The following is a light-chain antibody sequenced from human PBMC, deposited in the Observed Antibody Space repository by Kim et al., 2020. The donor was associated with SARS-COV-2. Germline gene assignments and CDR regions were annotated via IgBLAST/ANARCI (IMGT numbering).Light chain of an antibody. CDR1: QSVSSNY. J-gene: IGKJ4*01. V-gene: IGKV3-20*01. CDR3: QQYGSSPR. CDR2: GAS. Sequence: LAPGEGATLSCGARQSVSSNYLAWYQQKPGQTPRLLIYGASSRATGIPDRFSGSGSGTDFTLTISRLEPEDFAVYYCQQYGSSPRFGGGTKVDSK.